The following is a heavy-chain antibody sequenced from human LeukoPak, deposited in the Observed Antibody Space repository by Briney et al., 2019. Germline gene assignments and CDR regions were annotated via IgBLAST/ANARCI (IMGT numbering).Heavy chain of an antibody. CDR3: ARERDGYNYGVDY. J-gene: IGHJ4*02. Sequence: SVKVSCKASGGTFSSYAISWVRQAPGQGLEWMGRIIPIFGTANYAQKFQGRVTITTDESTSTAYMELSSLRSEDTTVYYCARERDGYNYGVDYWDQGTLVTVSS. CDR2: IIPIFGTA. CDR1: GGTFSSYA. D-gene: IGHD5-24*01. V-gene: IGHV1-69*05.